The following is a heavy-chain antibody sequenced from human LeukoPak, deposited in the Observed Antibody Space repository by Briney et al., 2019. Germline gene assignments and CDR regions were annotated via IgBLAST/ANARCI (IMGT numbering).Heavy chain of an antibody. CDR1: GFTFSTYS. D-gene: IGHD2-15*01. Sequence: PGGSLRLSCAASGFTFSTYSMNWVRQAPGKGLEWVSSIISSSSYIYYADSVKGRFTISRDNAKNSLYLQMNSLRAEDTAVYYCARDPQYCSGGSCYSFDYWGQGTLVTVSS. J-gene: IGHJ4*02. CDR3: ARDPQYCSGGSCYSFDY. V-gene: IGHV3-21*01. CDR2: IISSSSYI.